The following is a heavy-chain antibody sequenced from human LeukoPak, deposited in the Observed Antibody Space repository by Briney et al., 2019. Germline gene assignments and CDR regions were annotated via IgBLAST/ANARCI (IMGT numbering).Heavy chain of an antibody. CDR3: ARLVAVATNYFDP. V-gene: IGHV4-39*01. D-gene: IGHD5-12*01. Sequence: SETLSLTCTVSGGSISSSTYYWNWIRQPPGKGLEWIGNIYDSGDTYYNPSLKSRLTISVDTSKNQFSLTLNSVTAADTGVYYCARLVAVATNYFDPWGQGTLVTVSS. CDR1: GGSISSSTYY. CDR2: IYDSGDT. J-gene: IGHJ5*02.